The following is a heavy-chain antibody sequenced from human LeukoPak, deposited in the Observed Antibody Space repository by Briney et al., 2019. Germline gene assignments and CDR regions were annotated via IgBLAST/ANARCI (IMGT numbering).Heavy chain of an antibody. CDR3: ARDLNGDYAGDY. J-gene: IGHJ4*02. CDR1: GFTFSSYA. Sequence: GGSLRLSCAASGFTFSSYAMHWVRQAPGKGLEYVSAISSNGGSTYYANSVKGRFTISRDDSKNTLYLQMGSLRAEDMAVYYCARDLNGDYAGDYWGQGTLVIVSS. V-gene: IGHV3-64*01. D-gene: IGHD4-17*01. CDR2: ISSNGGST.